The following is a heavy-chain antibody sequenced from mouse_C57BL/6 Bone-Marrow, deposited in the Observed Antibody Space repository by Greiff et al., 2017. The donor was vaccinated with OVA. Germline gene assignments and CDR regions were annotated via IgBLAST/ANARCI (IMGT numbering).Heavy chain of an antibody. CDR3: ARHEEGYDGYSRYFDV. CDR2: FYPGSGSI. J-gene: IGHJ1*03. D-gene: IGHD2-3*01. Sequence: VQLQQSGAELVKPGASVKLSCKASGYTFTEYTIHWVKQRSGQGLEWIGWFYPGSGSIKYNEKFKDKATLTADKSSSTVYMERSRLTSEDSAVYFCARHEEGYDGYSRYFDVWGTGTTVTVSS. V-gene: IGHV1-62-2*01. CDR1: GYTFTEYT.